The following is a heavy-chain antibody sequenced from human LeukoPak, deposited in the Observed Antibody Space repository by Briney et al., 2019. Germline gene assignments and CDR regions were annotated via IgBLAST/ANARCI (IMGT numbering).Heavy chain of an antibody. V-gene: IGHV3-30*18. CDR3: AKDPHQLILSNYFDD. Sequence: GGSLRLSCAASGFTFSSRAMYWVRQAPAKGLEWVAGLSYDGSNTYYLDPVKGRFTISGDNSKNTLYLQMDSLRTEDTAVYYCAKDPHQLILSNYFDDWGQGTLVTVSS. CDR2: LSYDGSNT. D-gene: IGHD2/OR15-2a*01. J-gene: IGHJ4*02. CDR1: GFTFSSRA.